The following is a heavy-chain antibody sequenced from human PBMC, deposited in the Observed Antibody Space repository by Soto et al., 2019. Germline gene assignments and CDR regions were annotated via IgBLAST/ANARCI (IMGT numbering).Heavy chain of an antibody. CDR2: INWDGGTT. CDR3: AKGLWNYYYCAMDV. V-gene: IGHV3-43*01. J-gene: IGHJ6*02. CDR1: GFTFDDYT. D-gene: IGHD3-3*01. Sequence: EVQLVESGGVVVQPGGSLRLSCAASGFTFDDYTMHWVRQAPGKGLEWVSLINWDGGTTYYADSVKGRFTISRDNSKDSLYLEMNSLRTEDTAVYYCAKGLWNYYYCAMDVWGQGTTVTVSS.